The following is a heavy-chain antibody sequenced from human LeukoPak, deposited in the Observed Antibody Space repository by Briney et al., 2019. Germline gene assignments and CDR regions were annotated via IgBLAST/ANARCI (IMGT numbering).Heavy chain of an antibody. J-gene: IGHJ4*02. CDR2: IYHSGST. V-gene: IGHV4-38-2*02. CDR3: TRPYYYDSSGDPDY. D-gene: IGHD3-22*01. CDR1: GYSISSGYY. Sequence: SETLSLTCTVSGYSISSGYYWGWIRQPPGKGLEWIGNIYHSGSTYYNPSLKSRVTISVDTSKNQFSLKLSSVTAADTAVYYCTRPYYYDSSGDPDYWGQGTLVTVPS.